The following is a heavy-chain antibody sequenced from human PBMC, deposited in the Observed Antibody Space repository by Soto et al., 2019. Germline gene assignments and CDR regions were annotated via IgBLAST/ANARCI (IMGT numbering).Heavy chain of an antibody. CDR2: LIPLFGTT. Sequence: QVQLVQSGAEVKKPGSSVKVSCEASGGTFSGHAISWVRQAPGQGPEWMGGLIPLFGTTQHAQNFQDRLTITADKSTSTAYTEPTSLRFEDTAIYYCARGPNWGYRFDSWGQGTLVTVSS. J-gene: IGHJ4*02. CDR1: GGTFSGHA. D-gene: IGHD7-27*01. V-gene: IGHV1-69*06. CDR3: ARGPNWGYRFDS.